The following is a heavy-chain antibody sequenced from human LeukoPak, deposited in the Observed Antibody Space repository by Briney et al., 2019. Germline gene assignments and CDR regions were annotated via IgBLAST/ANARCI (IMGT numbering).Heavy chain of an antibody. CDR3: AKKEIRLSSAFDI. V-gene: IGHV3-23*01. D-gene: IGHD3-3*01. J-gene: IGHJ3*02. CDR2: ISGSGGST. CDR1: GFTFSSYG. Sequence: GGTLRLSCAASGFTFSSYGMSWVRQAPGKGLEWVSAISGSGGSTYYADSVKGRFTISRDNSKNTLYLQMNSLRVEDTAVYYCAKKEIRLSSAFDIWGQGTMVTVSS.